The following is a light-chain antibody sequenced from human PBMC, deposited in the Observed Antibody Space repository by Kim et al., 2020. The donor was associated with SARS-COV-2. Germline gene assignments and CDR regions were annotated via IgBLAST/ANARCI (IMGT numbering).Light chain of an antibody. CDR2: KTS. V-gene: IGKV1-5*03. Sequence: GDRVTITCRASQSFSSWLAWYKEKPGKVPKLLIYKTSILESGVPSRFSGSGSGTEFTLTISSLQPDDFATYYCQQYNNFPITFGQGTRLEIK. CDR1: QSFSSW. CDR3: QQYNNFPIT. J-gene: IGKJ5*01.